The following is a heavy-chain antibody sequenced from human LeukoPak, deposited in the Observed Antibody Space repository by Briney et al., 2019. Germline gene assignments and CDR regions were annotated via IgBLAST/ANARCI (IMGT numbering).Heavy chain of an antibody. Sequence: SETLSLTCTVSGGSISSSSYYWGWIRQPPGKGLEWIGSIYYSGSTYYNPSLKSRVTISVDTSKNQFSLKLSSVTAADTAVYYCARVVDASYYMDVWGKGTTVTISS. CDR1: GGSISSSSYY. D-gene: IGHD2-2*01. CDR3: ARVVDASYYMDV. V-gene: IGHV4-39*07. CDR2: IYYSGST. J-gene: IGHJ6*03.